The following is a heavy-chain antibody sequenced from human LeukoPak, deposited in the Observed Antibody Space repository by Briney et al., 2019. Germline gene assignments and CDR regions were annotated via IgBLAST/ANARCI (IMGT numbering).Heavy chain of an antibody. Sequence: PGGSLRLSCTASGFTFGDYAMSWFRQAPGKGLEWVGFIRSKAYGGTTEYAASVKGRFTISRDDSKSIAYLQMNSLKTEDTAVYYCARELLDSSTWPFFHYWGQGTLVTVSS. D-gene: IGHD6-13*01. CDR2: IRSKAYGGTT. J-gene: IGHJ4*02. CDR1: GFTFGDYA. CDR3: ARELLDSSTWPFFHY. V-gene: IGHV3-49*03.